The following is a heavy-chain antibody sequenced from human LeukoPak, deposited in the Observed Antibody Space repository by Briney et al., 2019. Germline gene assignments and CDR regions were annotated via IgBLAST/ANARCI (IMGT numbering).Heavy chain of an antibody. CDR3: ARDLPYQLLPYNRFDP. Sequence: ASVKVSCKASGYTFTGYYMHWVRQAPGQGLERMGWINPNSGGTNYAQKFQGRVTMTRDTSISTAYMELSRLRSDDTAVYYCARDLPYQLLPYNRFDPWGQGTLVTVSS. J-gene: IGHJ5*02. CDR2: INPNSGGT. V-gene: IGHV1-2*02. CDR1: GYTFTGYY. D-gene: IGHD2-2*01.